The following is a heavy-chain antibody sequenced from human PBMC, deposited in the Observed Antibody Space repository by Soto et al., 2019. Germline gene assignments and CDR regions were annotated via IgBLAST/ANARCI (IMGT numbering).Heavy chain of an antibody. CDR3: AKVLDTFGGVIAHFDY. J-gene: IGHJ4*02. D-gene: IGHD3-16*02. Sequence: PGGSLRLSCAASGFTFSSYAMSWVRQAPGKGLEWVSAISGSGGSTYYTDSVEGRFTISRDSSKNTLYLQMNSLRAEDTAVYYCAKVLDTFGGVIAHFDYWGQGTLVTVSS. V-gene: IGHV3-23*01. CDR2: ISGSGGST. CDR1: GFTFSSYA.